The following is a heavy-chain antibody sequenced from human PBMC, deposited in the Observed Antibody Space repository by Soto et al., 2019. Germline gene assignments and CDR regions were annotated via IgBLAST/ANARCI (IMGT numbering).Heavy chain of an antibody. V-gene: IGHV1-3*04. D-gene: IGHD3-3*01. CDR1: GYNFSSYA. CDR2: IHTANGNT. J-gene: IGHJ6*02. Sequence: ASVKVSCKASGYNFSSYAMHWVRQAPGQRLEWMGWIHTANGNTEYSQKFQGRVTITADESTSTAYMELSSLRSEDTAVYYCAGGSDFWSGDYGMDVWGQGTTVTVSS. CDR3: AGGSDFWSGDYGMDV.